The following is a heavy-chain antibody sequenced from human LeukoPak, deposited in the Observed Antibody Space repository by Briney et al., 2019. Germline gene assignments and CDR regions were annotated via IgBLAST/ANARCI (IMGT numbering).Heavy chain of an antibody. J-gene: IGHJ3*02. V-gene: IGHV4-59*12. CDR3: ARGVEMATIVSRTHAFDI. Sequence: SETLSLTRTVSGFSISTYSWSWIRQPPGKGLEWVGYIYSSGGTDHNPSLKSRVTMSVDTSTNQLSLKLSSVTAADTAVYYCARGVEMATIVSRTHAFDIWGQGTMATVSS. CDR1: GFSISTYS. CDR2: IYSSGGT. D-gene: IGHD5-24*01.